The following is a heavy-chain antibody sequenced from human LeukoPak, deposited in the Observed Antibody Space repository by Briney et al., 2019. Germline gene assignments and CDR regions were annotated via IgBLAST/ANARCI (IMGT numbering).Heavy chain of an antibody. CDR1: GFTFSDYG. V-gene: IGHV3-33*06. CDR2: IWYDGSNK. J-gene: IGHJ4*02. Sequence: GGSLRLSCTASGFTFSDYGMHWVRQPPGKGLEWVAIIWYDGSNKKYEDSVKGRFTISRDNSKNTLYLQVNSLRAEDTAVYYCAKKTSEYGDASSPDYWGQGTLVTVSS. D-gene: IGHD4-17*01. CDR3: AKKTSEYGDASSPDY.